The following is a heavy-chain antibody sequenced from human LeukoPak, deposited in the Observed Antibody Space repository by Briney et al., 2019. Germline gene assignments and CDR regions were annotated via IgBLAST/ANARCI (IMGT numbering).Heavy chain of an antibody. Sequence: GGSLRLSCTASGFTFGDYAMSWFRQAPGKGLEWVGFIRSKAYGGTTEYAASVKGRFTISRDDSKSIAYLQMNTMKTEDTAVYYCTRGSIMITFGGVGDYWGQGTLVTVSS. CDR2: IRSKAYGGTT. CDR1: GFTFGDYA. J-gene: IGHJ4*02. D-gene: IGHD3-16*01. V-gene: IGHV3-49*03. CDR3: TRGSIMITFGGVGDY.